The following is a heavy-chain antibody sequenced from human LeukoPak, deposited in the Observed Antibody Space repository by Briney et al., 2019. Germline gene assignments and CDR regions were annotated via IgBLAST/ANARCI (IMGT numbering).Heavy chain of an antibody. J-gene: IGHJ6*03. CDR3: ARIMRYYCYYYMDV. CDR2: INHSGST. V-gene: IGHV4-34*01. CDR1: GGSFSGYY. D-gene: IGHD3-16*01. Sequence: SETLSLTCAVYGGSFSGYYWSWIRQPPGKGLEWIGEINHSGSTNYNPSLKSRVTISVDTSKNQFSLKLSSVTAADTAVYYCARIMRYYCYYYMDVWGKGTTVTISS.